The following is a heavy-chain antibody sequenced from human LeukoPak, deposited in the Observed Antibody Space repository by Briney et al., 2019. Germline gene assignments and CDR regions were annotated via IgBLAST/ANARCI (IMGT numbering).Heavy chain of an antibody. D-gene: IGHD1-26*01. CDR1: GFTFRTYG. CDR2: ISYDGRMT. J-gene: IGHJ4*02. CDR3: TKDPLSQSASYPGDG. Sequence: GGSLRLSCAASGFTFRTYGMHWVRQAPGKGLEWVAVISYDGRMTYYADPVKGRFTISRDNSKNTLHLQMNSLRADDTAVYYCTKDPLSQSASYPGDGWGQGTLATVSS. V-gene: IGHV3-30*18.